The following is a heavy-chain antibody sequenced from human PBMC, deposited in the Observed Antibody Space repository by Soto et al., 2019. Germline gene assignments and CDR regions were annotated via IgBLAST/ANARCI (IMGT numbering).Heavy chain of an antibody. D-gene: IGHD3-3*01. CDR3: ARLRTATYYDFWSGYFRDNWFDP. CDR2: INPSGGST. Sequence: ASVKVSCKASGYNFTSYYMHWVRQAPGQGLEWMGIINPSGGSTSYEQKFQGRVTMTRDTSTSTVYMELSSLGSEDTAVYYCARLRTATYYDFWSGYFRDNWFDPWGQGTLVTVSS. J-gene: IGHJ5*02. CDR1: GYNFTSYY. V-gene: IGHV1-46*03.